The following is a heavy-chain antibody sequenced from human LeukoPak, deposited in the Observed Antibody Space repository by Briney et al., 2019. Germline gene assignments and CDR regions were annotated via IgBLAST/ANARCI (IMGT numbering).Heavy chain of an antibody. V-gene: IGHV4-34*01. CDR2: INHSGST. D-gene: IGHD2-15*01. CDR3: ARIKGSTDY. J-gene: IGHJ4*02. Sequence: SETLSLTCTVSGGSISSYYWSWIRQPPGKGLEWIGEINHSGSTNYNPSLKGRVTISVDTSKNQFSLKLSSVTAADTAVYYCARIKGSTDYWGQGTLVTVSS. CDR1: GGSISSYY.